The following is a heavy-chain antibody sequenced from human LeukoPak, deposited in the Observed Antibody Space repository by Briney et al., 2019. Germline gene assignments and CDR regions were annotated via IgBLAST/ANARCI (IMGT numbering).Heavy chain of an antibody. CDR1: GFTFSSYS. Sequence: PGGSLRLSCAASGFTFSSYSMNWVRQAPGKGLEWVSSISSSSSYIYYADSVKGRFTISRDNAKNSLYLQMNSLRAEDTAVYYCARVGSYYYDSSGYYLFDYWGQGTWSPSPQ. CDR3: ARVGSYYYDSSGYYLFDY. J-gene: IGHJ4*02. CDR2: ISSSSSYI. V-gene: IGHV3-21*01. D-gene: IGHD3-22*01.